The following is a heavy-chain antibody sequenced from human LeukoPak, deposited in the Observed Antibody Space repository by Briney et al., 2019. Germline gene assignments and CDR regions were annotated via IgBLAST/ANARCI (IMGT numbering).Heavy chain of an antibody. CDR3: ARGPWKVAGPHGAFDI. V-gene: IGHV4-61*02. Sequence: SQTLSLTCTVSGGSISSGSYYWSWIRQPAGRGLEWIGRIYTSGSTNYNPSLKSRVTISVDTSKNQFSLKLSSVTAADTAVYYCARGPWKVAGPHGAFDIWGQGTMVTVSS. J-gene: IGHJ3*02. D-gene: IGHD6-19*01. CDR2: IYTSGST. CDR1: GGSISSGSYY.